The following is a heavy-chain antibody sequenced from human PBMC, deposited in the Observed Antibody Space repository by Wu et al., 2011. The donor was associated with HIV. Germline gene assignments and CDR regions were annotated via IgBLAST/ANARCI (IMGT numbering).Heavy chain of an antibody. D-gene: IGHD6-19*01. V-gene: IGHV5-51*01. Sequence: VQLVQSGAEVKKPGESLQISCKGSGYNFTTYLIGWVRQMPGKGLEWMGIIFPDDSDTRYSPSFQGQVTISVDKSISTAYLQWSSLKTSDTAMYYCARQPPXVAADWFDPGAREPWVTVSS. J-gene: IGHJ5*02. CDR1: GYNFTTYL. CDR3: ARQPPXVAADWFDP. CDR2: IFPDDSDT.